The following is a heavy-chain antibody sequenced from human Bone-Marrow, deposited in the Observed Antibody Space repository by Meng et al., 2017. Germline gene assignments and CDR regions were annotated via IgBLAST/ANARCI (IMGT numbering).Heavy chain of an antibody. CDR2: ISSSGSTI. D-gene: IGHD2-8*01. CDR1: GFIFSTYA. Sequence: GESLKISCAASGFIFSTYAMTWVRQAPGKGLEWVSYISSSGSTIYYADSVKGRFTISRDNAKNSLYLQMNSLRAEDTAVYYCARDFEWPYDAFDIWGQGTMVTVSS. CDR3: ARDFEWPYDAFDI. V-gene: IGHV3-48*03. J-gene: IGHJ3*02.